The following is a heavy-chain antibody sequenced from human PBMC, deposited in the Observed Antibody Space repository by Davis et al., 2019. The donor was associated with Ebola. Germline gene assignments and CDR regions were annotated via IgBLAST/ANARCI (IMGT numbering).Heavy chain of an antibody. CDR2: IYYSGST. Sequence: SETLSLTCTVSGGSISSGGYYWSWIRQPPGKGLEWIGYIYYSGSTNYNPSLKSRVTISVDTSKNQFSLKLSSVTAADTAVYYCARRGSGYLFDYWGQGTLVTVSS. D-gene: IGHD3-22*01. CDR3: ARRGSGYLFDY. CDR1: GGSISSGGYY. J-gene: IGHJ4*02. V-gene: IGHV4-61*08.